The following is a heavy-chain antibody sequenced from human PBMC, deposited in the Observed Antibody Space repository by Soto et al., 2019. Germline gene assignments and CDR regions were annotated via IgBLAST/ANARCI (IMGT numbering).Heavy chain of an antibody. Sequence: ASVKVSCKASGYTFTSYGISWVRQAPGQGLEWMGWISAYNGNTNYAQKLQGRVTMTTDTSTSTAYMELRSLRSDDTAVYYCARDYYYDSSGYPGDYSGQGTLVTVSS. V-gene: IGHV1-18*01. J-gene: IGHJ4*02. CDR1: GYTFTSYG. CDR2: ISAYNGNT. D-gene: IGHD3-22*01. CDR3: ARDYYYDSSGYPGDY.